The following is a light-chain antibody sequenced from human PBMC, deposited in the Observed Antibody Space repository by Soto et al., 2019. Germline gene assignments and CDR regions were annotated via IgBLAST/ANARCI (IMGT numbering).Light chain of an antibody. CDR1: QSVSSN. V-gene: IGKV3-15*01. CDR3: QQYNNWPPWT. CDR2: GAS. Sequence: EILLTQSPGTLSFSPGERATLSCRASQSVSSNLAWYQQKPGQAPRLLIYGASTRATGIPARFSGSGSGTEFTLTISSLQSEDFAVYFCQQYNNWPPWTFGQGTKVDIK. J-gene: IGKJ1*01.